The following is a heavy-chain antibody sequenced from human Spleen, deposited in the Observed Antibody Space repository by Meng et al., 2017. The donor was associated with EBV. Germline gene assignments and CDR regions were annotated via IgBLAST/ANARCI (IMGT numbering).Heavy chain of an antibody. D-gene: IGHD1-1*01. J-gene: IGHJ4*02. V-gene: IGHV7-4-1*02. CDR2: INTNTGNP. CDR1: AYTFTSYA. Sequence: HGQVVQSRYELKKPGDSVKVSCKASAYTFTSYAMDWVRQAPGQGLEWMGWINTNTGNPTYAQGFTGRFVFSLDTSVSTAYLQISSLKAEDTAVYYCARETTEEFDYWGQGTLVTVSS. CDR3: ARETTEEFDY.